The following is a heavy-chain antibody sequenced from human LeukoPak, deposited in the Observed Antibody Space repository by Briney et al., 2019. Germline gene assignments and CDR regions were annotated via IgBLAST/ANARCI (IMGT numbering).Heavy chain of an antibody. Sequence: GGSLRLSCAASGFTFSSYSMNWVRQAPGKGLEWISSFTTSRTFIYYADSVKGRFTISRDNAKNSLYLQMNNLRVEDTAVYYCARDSPGDYIDVWGKGTTVTISS. CDR1: GFTFSSYS. CDR3: ARDSPGDYIDV. J-gene: IGHJ6*03. D-gene: IGHD3-10*01. CDR2: FTTSRTFI. V-gene: IGHV3-21*01.